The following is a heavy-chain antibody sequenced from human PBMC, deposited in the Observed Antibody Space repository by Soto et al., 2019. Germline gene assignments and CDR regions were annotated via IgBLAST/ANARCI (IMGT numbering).Heavy chain of an antibody. Sequence: GASVKVSCKASGGTFSSYTISWVRQAPGQGLEWMGRIIPILGIANYAQKFQGRVTITADKSTSTAYMELSSLRSEDTAVYYCARDRVDIVVVPAVSENYYYMDVWGKGTTVTVLL. J-gene: IGHJ6*03. CDR1: GGTFSSYT. D-gene: IGHD2-2*01. CDR2: IIPILGIA. V-gene: IGHV1-69*04. CDR3: ARDRVDIVVVPAVSENYYYMDV.